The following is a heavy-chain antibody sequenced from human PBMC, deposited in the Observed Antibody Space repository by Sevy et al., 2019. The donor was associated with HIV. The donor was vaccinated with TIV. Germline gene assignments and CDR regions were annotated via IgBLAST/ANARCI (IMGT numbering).Heavy chain of an antibody. CDR1: GGSISGNF. J-gene: IGHJ3*02. CDR2: IYYSGST. V-gene: IGHV4-59*01. CDR3: ASGSGSYYDAFHI. D-gene: IGHD1-26*01. Sequence: SETLSLTCSVSGGSISGNFWTWIRQPPGKGLEWIGYIYYSGSTNSNPSLKSRVPISLDTSKNQFSLRLNSVTAADTAVYYCASGSGSYYDAFHIWGQGTMVTVSS.